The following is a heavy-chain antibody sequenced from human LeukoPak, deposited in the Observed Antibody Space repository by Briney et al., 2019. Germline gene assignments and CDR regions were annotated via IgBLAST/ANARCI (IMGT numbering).Heavy chain of an antibody. Sequence: GGSLRLSCAASGFSFTNYWMTWVRQAPGKGLEWVANIKQDGSENYYVDSVKGRFTISRDNAKNSLYLQMNSLRAEDTAVYFCARIGYSSSSLDYWGQGTLVTVSS. CDR1: GFSFTNYW. D-gene: IGHD6-6*01. CDR3: ARIGYSSSSLDY. CDR2: IKQDGSEN. J-gene: IGHJ4*02. V-gene: IGHV3-7*01.